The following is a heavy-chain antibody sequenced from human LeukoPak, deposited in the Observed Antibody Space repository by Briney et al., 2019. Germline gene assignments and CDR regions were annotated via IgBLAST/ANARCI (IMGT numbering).Heavy chain of an antibody. CDR2: ISGSGGST. CDR1: GFTFSSYA. Sequence: GGSLRLSCAASGFTFSSYAMSWVRQAPGKGLEWVSAISGSGGSTYYADSVKGRFTISRGNSKNTLYLQMNSLRAEDTAVYYCAKDQADHYYYGMDVWGQGTTVTVSS. V-gene: IGHV3-23*01. CDR3: AKDQADHYYYGMDV. J-gene: IGHJ6*02.